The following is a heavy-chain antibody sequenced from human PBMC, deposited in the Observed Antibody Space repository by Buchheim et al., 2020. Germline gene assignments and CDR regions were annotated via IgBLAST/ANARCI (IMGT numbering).Heavy chain of an antibody. V-gene: IGHV3-23*04. D-gene: IGHD4/OR15-4a*01. CDR2: ISGSGLDT. CDR3: AANIDY. Sequence: EVQLVESRGAVIQRGGSLRLSCAASGFLFGAYTMSWVRQAPGKGLEWVSAISGSGLDTYYTDSVKGRFTISRDNSKNILFLQMDRLSVDDAAIYYCAANIDYWGRGT. J-gene: IGHJ4*02. CDR1: GFLFGAYT.